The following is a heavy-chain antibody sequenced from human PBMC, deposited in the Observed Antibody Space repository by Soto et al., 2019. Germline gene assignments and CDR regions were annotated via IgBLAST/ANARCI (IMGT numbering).Heavy chain of an antibody. J-gene: IGHJ3*02. CDR1: GFTFSGSA. V-gene: IGHV3-73*01. CDR2: IRSKANSYAT. D-gene: IGHD1-1*01. CDR3: TREGGYNNWNDDAFDI. Sequence: GGSLRLSCAASGFTFSGSAMHWVRQASGKGLEWVGRIRSKANSYATAYAASVKGRFTISRDDSKNTAYLQMNSLKTEDTAVYYCTREGGYNNWNDDAFDIWGQGTMVTVSS.